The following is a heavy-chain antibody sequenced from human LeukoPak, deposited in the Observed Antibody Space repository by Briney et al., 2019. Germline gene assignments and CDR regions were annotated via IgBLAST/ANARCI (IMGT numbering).Heavy chain of an antibody. D-gene: IGHD6-25*01. J-gene: IGHJ4*02. CDR1: GFTFSSCW. V-gene: IGHV3-7*01. CDR3: ATSSGSSY. CDR2: IKQGGSLE. Sequence: GGSLRLSCAASGFTFSSCWMAWFRQAPGKGLEWVAHIKQGGSLEYYVDSVKGRFTISRDNAKNSLYLQMNSLRAEDTAVYYCATSSGSSYWGQGTLVTVSS.